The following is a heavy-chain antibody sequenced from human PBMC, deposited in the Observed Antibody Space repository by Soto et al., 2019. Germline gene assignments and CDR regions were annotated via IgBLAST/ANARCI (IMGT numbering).Heavy chain of an antibody. CDR2: ISSSSTYI. Sequence: EVQLVESGGGLVKPGGSLRLSCVASGFTFSSYTMKWVRQAPGKGLEWVSSISSSSTYIYNADSVKGRFTISRDNAKNSLYLQMNSLTAEDTAVYYCARDQAVTTYYYYGMDVWGQGTSVNVSS. J-gene: IGHJ6*02. CDR3: ARDQAVTTYYYYGMDV. V-gene: IGHV3-21*01. CDR1: GFTFSSYT. D-gene: IGHD4-17*01.